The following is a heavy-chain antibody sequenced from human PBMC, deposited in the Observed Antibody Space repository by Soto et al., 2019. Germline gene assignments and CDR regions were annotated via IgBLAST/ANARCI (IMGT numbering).Heavy chain of an antibody. CDR1: GFTFDDYG. V-gene: IGHV3-20*04. CDR2: INWNGGST. J-gene: IGHJ3*02. Sequence: GGSLRLSCEASGFTFDDYGMSWVRQAPGKGLEWVSGINWNGGSTGYADSVKGRFTISRDNAKNSLYLQMNSLKAEDTALYYCARVRDSSAAFDIRGQGTMVTVSS. D-gene: IGHD6-19*01. CDR3: ARVRDSSAAFDI.